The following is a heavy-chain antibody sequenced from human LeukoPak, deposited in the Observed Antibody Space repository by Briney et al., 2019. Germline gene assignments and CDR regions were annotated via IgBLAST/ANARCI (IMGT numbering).Heavy chain of an antibody. CDR1: GFTFSSYA. V-gene: IGHV3-23*01. Sequence: GGSPRLSCAASGFTFSSYAMSWVRQAPGKGLEWVSGISGSGGSTYYTDSVKGRFTISRDNSKNTLYLQMNSLRAEDTAVYYCAKERYSSGWDYFDYWGQGTLVTVSS. CDR2: ISGSGGST. D-gene: IGHD6-19*01. CDR3: AKERYSSGWDYFDY. J-gene: IGHJ4*02.